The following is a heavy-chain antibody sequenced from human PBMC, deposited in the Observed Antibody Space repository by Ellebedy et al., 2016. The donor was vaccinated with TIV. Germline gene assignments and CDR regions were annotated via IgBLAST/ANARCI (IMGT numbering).Heavy chain of an antibody. Sequence: PGGSLRLSCVGSGFTFSSYAMHWVRQAPGQGLEWVAVVADDGGSKYYADSVKGRLTISRDNSNNTLFLQINGLRAEDTAVYYCAKDGYCSSTRCYFDAFDIWGQGTLVTVSA. V-gene: IGHV3-30*07. D-gene: IGHD2-2*03. CDR1: GFTFSSYA. CDR2: VADDGGSK. CDR3: AKDGYCSSTRCYFDAFDI. J-gene: IGHJ3*02.